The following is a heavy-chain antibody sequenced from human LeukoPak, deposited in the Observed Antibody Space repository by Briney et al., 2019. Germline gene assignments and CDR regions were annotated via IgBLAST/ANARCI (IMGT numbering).Heavy chain of an antibody. V-gene: IGHV1-69*13. D-gene: IGHD1-26*01. CDR1: GGTFSSYA. J-gene: IGHJ4*02. CDR2: IIPIFGTA. CDR3: ATVFFSGSYYFDY. Sequence: ASVKVSCKASGGTFSSYAISWVRQAPGQGLEWMGGIIPIFGTANYAQKFQGRVTITADESTSTAYMELSSLRSDDTAVYYCATVFFSGSYYFDYWGQGTLVTVSS.